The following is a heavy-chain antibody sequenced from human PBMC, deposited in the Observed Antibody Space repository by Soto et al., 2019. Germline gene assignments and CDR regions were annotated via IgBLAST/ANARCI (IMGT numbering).Heavy chain of an antibody. Sequence: SETLSLTCTVSGGSISSSSYYWGWIRQPPGKGLEWIGSIYYSGSTYYNPSLKSRVTISVDTSKNQFSLKLSSVTAADTAVYYCARHVPPRHTVTTLVAFDIWGQGTMVTVSS. CDR2: IYYSGST. CDR3: ARHVPPRHTVTTLVAFDI. V-gene: IGHV4-39*01. CDR1: GGSISSSSYY. J-gene: IGHJ3*02. D-gene: IGHD4-17*01.